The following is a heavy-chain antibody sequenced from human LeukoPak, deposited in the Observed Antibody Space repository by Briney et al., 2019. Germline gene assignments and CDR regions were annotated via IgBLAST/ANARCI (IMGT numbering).Heavy chain of an antibody. V-gene: IGHV4-59*08. Sequence: PSETLSLTCTVSGFSISRYYLRWIRQPPGKGLEWIAYIYYSGTTNYNPTLKSRVTISVDTSKNQFSLKVSSVTAADTAVYYCARHTRGLGATINFYGMDVWGQGTTVTVSS. D-gene: IGHD1-26*01. CDR2: IYYSGTT. CDR1: GFSISRYY. CDR3: ARHTRGLGATINFYGMDV. J-gene: IGHJ6*02.